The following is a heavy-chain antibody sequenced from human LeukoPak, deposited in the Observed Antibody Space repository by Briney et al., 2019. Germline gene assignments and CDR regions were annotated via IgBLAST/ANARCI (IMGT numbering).Heavy chain of an antibody. Sequence: GASVKVSCKASGYTFTGYYMHWVRQAPGQGLEWMGWINTDTGATYIAQKFQGRVTMTRDTSISAAYMELSRLRSDDTAVYYCTRDHCSYINCYEDYYCGMDVWGQGTTVTVSS. CDR1: GYTFTGYY. CDR2: INTDTGAT. J-gene: IGHJ6*02. CDR3: TRDHCSYINCYEDYYCGMDV. V-gene: IGHV1-2*02. D-gene: IGHD2-2*01.